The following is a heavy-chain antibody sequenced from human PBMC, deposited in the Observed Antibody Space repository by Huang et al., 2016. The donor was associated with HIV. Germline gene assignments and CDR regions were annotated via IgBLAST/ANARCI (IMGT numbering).Heavy chain of an antibody. CDR3: ARDATKNPRGWFDP. J-gene: IGHJ5*02. Sequence: QVHLQQWGAGLLKSAETLSLTCAVYGGSLSGYYWSWLRQTPGKGLVWIGEINHLGSPNYNPSLKSRVSISMDGSKKQFSLKLRSMSDTDTAVYFCARDATKNPRGWFDPWGQGTLVTVSS. CDR2: INHLGSP. D-gene: IGHD3-10*01. CDR1: GGSLSGYY. V-gene: IGHV4-34*02.